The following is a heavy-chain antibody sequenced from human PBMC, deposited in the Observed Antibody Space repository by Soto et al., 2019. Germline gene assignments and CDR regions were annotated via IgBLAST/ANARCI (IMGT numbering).Heavy chain of an antibody. CDR2: INHSGST. CDR3: ARGGVSSSIVVLPAANPSLEQIYFDY. V-gene: IGHV4-34*01. CDR1: GGSFSGYY. Sequence: QVQLQQWGAGLLKPSETLSLTCADYGGSFSGYYWSWIRQPPGKGLEWIGEINHSGSTNYNPSLKSRVTISVDTSKNQFSLKLSSVTAADTAVYYCARGGVSSSIVVLPAANPSLEQIYFDYWGQGTLVTVSS. D-gene: IGHD2-2*01. J-gene: IGHJ4*02.